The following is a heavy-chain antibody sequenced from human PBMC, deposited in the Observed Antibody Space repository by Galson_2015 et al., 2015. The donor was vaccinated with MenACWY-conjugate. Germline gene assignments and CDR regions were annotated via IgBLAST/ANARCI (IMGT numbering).Heavy chain of an antibody. J-gene: IGHJ6*03. V-gene: IGHV2-26*01. D-gene: IGHD5-12*01. Sequence: PALVKPTQTLTLTCTVSGFSLSSAKMGVSWIRQPPGKALEWLAHIFSNDVKSYTTSLKSRLTISKDTSKSQVLLTLTNMDPVDTGTYYCARIGGGYEANYYYFYMDVWGKGTTVTVSS. CDR1: GFSLSSAKMG. CDR2: IFSNDVK. CDR3: ARIGGGYEANYYYFYMDV.